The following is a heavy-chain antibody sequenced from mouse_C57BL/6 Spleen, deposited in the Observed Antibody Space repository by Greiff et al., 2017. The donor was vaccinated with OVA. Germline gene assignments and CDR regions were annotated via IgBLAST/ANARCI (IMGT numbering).Heavy chain of an antibody. D-gene: IGHD2-1*01. CDR1: GYTFTDYY. V-gene: IGHV1-76*01. J-gene: IGHJ3*01. CDR3: ARRGAYGNSLAY. CDR2: IYPGSGNT. Sequence: QVQLKQSGAELVRPGASVMLSCKASGYTFTDYYINWVKQRPGQGLEWIARIYPGSGNTYYNEKFKGKATLTAEKSSSTAYMQLSSLTSEDSAVYFCARRGAYGNSLAYWGQGTLVTVSA.